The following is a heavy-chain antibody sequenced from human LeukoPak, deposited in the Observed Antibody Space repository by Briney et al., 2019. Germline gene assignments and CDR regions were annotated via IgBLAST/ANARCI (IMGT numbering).Heavy chain of an antibody. CDR2: IRYDGSNK. V-gene: IGHV3-30*02. CDR3: AKDFGAAAGIFDY. Sequence: GGSLRLSCAASEFTFSSYGMHWVRQAPGKGLEWVAFIRYDGSNKYYADSVKGRFTISRDNSKNTLYLQMNSLGAEDTAVYYCAKDFGAAAGIFDYWGQGTLVTVSS. D-gene: IGHD6-13*01. J-gene: IGHJ4*02. CDR1: EFTFSSYG.